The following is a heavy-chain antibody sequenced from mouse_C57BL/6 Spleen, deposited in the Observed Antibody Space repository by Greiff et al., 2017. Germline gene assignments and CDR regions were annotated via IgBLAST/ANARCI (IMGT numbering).Heavy chain of an antibody. CDR2: ISSGSSTI. CDR3: ARTDYSNYGGYFDY. D-gene: IGHD2-5*01. Sequence: EVKLMESGGGLVKPGGSLKLSCAASGFTFSDYGMHWVRQAPEKGLEWVAYISSGSSTIYYADTVKGRFTISRDNAKNTLFLQMTSLRSEDTAMYYCARTDYSNYGGYFDYWGQGTTLTVSS. J-gene: IGHJ2*01. CDR1: GFTFSDYG. V-gene: IGHV5-17*01.